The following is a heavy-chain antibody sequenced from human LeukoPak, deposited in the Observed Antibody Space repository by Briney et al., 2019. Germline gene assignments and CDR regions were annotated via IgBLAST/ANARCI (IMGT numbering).Heavy chain of an antibody. CDR2: ISYDGSNK. Sequence: GGSLRLSCAASGFTFSSYAMPWVRQAPGKGLEWVAVISYDGSNKYYADSVKGRFTISRDNSKNTLYLQMNSLRAEDTAVYYCARGSSGTNYYGMDVWGQGTTVTVSS. D-gene: IGHD6-25*01. V-gene: IGHV3-30*14. J-gene: IGHJ6*02. CDR3: ARGSSGTNYYGMDV. CDR1: GFTFSSYA.